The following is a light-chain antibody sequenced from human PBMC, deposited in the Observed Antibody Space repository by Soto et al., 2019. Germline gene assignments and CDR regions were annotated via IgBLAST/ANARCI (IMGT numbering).Light chain of an antibody. CDR3: TSYTSSNTLG. Sequence: QSALTQPASVSGSPGQSITISCIGTGTDVGGYKYVSWYQQHPVKAPKLIIYDVSERPSGVSNHFSGSKSGNTASLTISGLQAEDEADYYCTSYTSSNTLGFGTGTKLTVL. CDR2: DVS. V-gene: IGLV2-14*03. J-gene: IGLJ1*01. CDR1: GTDVGGYKY.